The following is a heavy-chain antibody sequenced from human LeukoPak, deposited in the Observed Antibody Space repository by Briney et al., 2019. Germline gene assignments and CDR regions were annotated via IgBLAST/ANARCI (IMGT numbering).Heavy chain of an antibody. V-gene: IGHV4-61*02. CDR2: IYTSGST. CDR3: ARFIAVAGNDAFDI. D-gene: IGHD6-19*01. CDR1: GGSISSGGYY. J-gene: IGHJ3*02. Sequence: PSQTLSLTCTVSGGSISSGGYYWSWIRQPAGKGLEWIGRIYTSGSTNYNPSLKSRVTMSVDTSKNQFSLKLSSVTAADTAVYYCARFIAVAGNDAFDIWGQGTMVTVSS.